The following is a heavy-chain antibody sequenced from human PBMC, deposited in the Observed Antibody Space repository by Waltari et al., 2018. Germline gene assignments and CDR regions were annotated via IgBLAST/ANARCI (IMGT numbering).Heavy chain of an antibody. D-gene: IGHD3-10*01. Sequence: QVQLQESGPGLVKPSQTLSLTCTVSGGSISSGGYYWSWIRQHPGKGLEWIGYIYYSGSTSFNPSLKSRLTISLDTSNNQFSRRLTSVTAADTAVYYCARSPTYYGSGTYYLRPQYYFDYWGQGTLVTVSS. J-gene: IGHJ4*02. CDR1: GGSISSGGYY. CDR2: IYYSGST. V-gene: IGHV4-31*03. CDR3: ARSPTYYGSGTYYLRPQYYFDY.